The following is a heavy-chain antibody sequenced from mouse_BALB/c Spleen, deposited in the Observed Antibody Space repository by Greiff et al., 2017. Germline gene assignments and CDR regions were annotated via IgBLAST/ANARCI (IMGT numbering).Heavy chain of an antibody. Sequence: EVKLVESGGGLVQPGGSRKLSCAASGFTFSSFGMHWVRQAPEKGLEWVAYISSGSSTIYYEDTVKGRFTISRDNPKNTLFLQMTSLRSEDTAMYYCARSPIPNYYAMDYWGQGTSVTVSS. J-gene: IGHJ4*01. V-gene: IGHV5-17*02. CDR2: ISSGSSTI. CDR3: ARSPIPNYYAMDY. CDR1: GFTFSSFG.